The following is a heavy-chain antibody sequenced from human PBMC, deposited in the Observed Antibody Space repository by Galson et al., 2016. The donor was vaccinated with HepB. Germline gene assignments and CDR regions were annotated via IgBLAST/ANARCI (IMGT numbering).Heavy chain of an antibody. CDR3: ARNYLLGRGFGS. CDR1: GDSVSSNSAG. CDR2: TYYRSEWHF. Sequence: CAISGDSVSSNSAGWYWIRQSPSRGLEWLGRTYYRSEWHFDYAESVKSRITINTDTAKNQCSLQLNSVTPEDTAIYYCARNYLLGRGFGSWGQGTLVTVSS. J-gene: IGHJ4*02. D-gene: IGHD7-27*01. V-gene: IGHV6-1*01.